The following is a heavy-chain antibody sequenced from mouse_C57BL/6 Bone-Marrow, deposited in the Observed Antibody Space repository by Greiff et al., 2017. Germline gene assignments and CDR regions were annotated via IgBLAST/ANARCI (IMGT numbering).Heavy chain of an antibody. V-gene: IGHV1-66*01. CDR1: GSSFTSYY. J-gene: IGHJ2*01. Sequence: VQLQQSGPELVKPGASVKISCKASGSSFTSYYIHWVKQRPGQGLEWIGWIYPGSGNTKYNEKFKGKATLTADTSSSTAYMQLSSLTSEDSAFYYSASIAPVVYKDYWGQGTPLTVSS. CDR2: IYPGSGNT. CDR3: ASIAPVVYKDY. D-gene: IGHD1-3*01.